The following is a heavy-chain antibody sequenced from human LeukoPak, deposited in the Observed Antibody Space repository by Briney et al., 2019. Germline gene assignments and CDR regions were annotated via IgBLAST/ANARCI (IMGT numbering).Heavy chain of an antibody. CDR2: ISYDGSNE. D-gene: IGHD2-21*01. CDR3: AKEFNRGLPDY. CDR1: GFPFSTYG. J-gene: IGHJ4*02. V-gene: IGHV3-30*18. Sequence: GGSLRLSCVASGFPFSTYGMHWVRQAPGKGLEWVAVISYDGSNEYYADSVKGRFTISRDNSKNTLYLQMSSLRAEDAAVYYCAKEFNRGLPDYWGQGTLVTVPS.